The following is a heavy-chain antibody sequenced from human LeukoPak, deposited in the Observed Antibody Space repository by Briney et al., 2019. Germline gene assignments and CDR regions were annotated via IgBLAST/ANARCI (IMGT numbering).Heavy chain of an antibody. CDR3: VKYPPTDGSGSRPHYFDY. V-gene: IGHV3-30*18. D-gene: IGHD3-10*01. Sequence: KTGGSLRLSCAASGFTFSSYGMHWVRQAPGKGLEWVAVISYDGSNKYYADSVKGRFTISRDNSKNTLYLQMNSLRAEDTAVYYCVKYPPTDGSGSRPHYFDYWGQGTLVTVSS. CDR1: GFTFSSYG. J-gene: IGHJ4*02. CDR2: ISYDGSNK.